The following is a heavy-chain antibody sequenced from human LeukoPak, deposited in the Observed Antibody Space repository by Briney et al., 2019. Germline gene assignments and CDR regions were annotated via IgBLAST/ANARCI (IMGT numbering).Heavy chain of an antibody. CDR1: GFTFSSYS. D-gene: IGHD6-19*01. J-gene: IGHJ6*02. CDR2: ISSSSSYI. V-gene: IGHV3-21*01. CDR3: AREKVSGSLADYYYYYGMDV. Sequence: PGGSLRLSCAASGFTFSSYSMNWVRQAPGKGLEWVSSISSSSSYIYYADSVKGRFTISRDNAKNSLYLQMNSLRAEDTAVYYCAREKVSGSLADYYYYYGMDVWGQGTTVTVSS.